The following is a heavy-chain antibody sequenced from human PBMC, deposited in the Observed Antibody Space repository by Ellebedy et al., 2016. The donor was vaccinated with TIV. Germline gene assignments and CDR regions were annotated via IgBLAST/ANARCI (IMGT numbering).Heavy chain of an antibody. D-gene: IGHD2-21*01. J-gene: IGHJ4*02. CDR3: ARGKRTFLWSDY. V-gene: IGHV1-8*01. CDR2: MNPNSANK. Sequence: AASVKVSCKTSGYTFGSFDIDWVRQATGQGLEWMGWMNPNSANKVYAEKFRGRITMTRDTSIDTAYMELISLRSEDTAVYYCARGKRTFLWSDYWGKGTLVTVSS. CDR1: GYTFGSFD.